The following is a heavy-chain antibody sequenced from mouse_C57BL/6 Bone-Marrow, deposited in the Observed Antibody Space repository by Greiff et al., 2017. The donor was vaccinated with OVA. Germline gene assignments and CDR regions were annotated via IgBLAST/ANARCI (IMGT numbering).Heavy chain of an antibody. J-gene: IGHJ2*01. CDR1: GYTFTDYE. D-gene: IGHD1-1*01. Sequence: VKLMESGAELVRPGASVTLSCKASGYTFTDYEMHWVKQTPVHGLEWIGAIDPETGGTAYNQKFKGKAILTADKSSSTAYMELRSLTSEVSAVYYCTRYYGSPFDYWGQGTTLTVSS. V-gene: IGHV1-15*01. CDR3: TRYYGSPFDY. CDR2: IDPETGGT.